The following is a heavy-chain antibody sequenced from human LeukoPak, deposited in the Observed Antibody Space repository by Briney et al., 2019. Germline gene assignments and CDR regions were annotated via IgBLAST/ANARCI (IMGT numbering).Heavy chain of an antibody. Sequence: GESPKISLKGSGYSFTIYWSGCVRQVPGKGVGWGGIIYPGDSDTRYSLCFQGQGTNSDDKVTGTAYLQWSSLKAWDTAMYYCAGTTYYDFWTGLDYWGQGTMVTVSS. V-gene: IGHV5-51*01. CDR2: IYPGDSDT. D-gene: IGHD3/OR15-3a*01. J-gene: IGHJ4*02. CDR3: AGTTYYDFWTGLDY. CDR1: GYSFTIYW.